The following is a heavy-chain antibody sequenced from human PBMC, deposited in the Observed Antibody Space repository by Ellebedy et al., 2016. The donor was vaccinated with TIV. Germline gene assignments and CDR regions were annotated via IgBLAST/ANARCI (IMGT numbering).Heavy chain of an antibody. CDR2: ISHSGNT. CDR3: ARSSGYFSLDY. J-gene: IGHJ4*02. CDR1: GGSITTGTY. Sequence: SETLSLTXAVSGGSITTGTYWSWVRHPPGAGLAWIGEISHSGNTKYNPSLKTRVTISIDKSKNQFSLRLNSVTAADTAVYYCARSSGYFSLDYWGQGTLVTVSS. V-gene: IGHV4-4*02. D-gene: IGHD3-22*01.